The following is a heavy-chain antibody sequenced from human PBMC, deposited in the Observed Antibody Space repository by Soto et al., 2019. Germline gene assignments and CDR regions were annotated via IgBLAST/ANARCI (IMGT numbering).Heavy chain of an antibody. CDR2: IYHSGST. D-gene: IGHD1-26*01. CDR3: ARDREGGSYNNYFDY. CDR1: GGSISSSNW. Sequence: QVQLQESGPGLVKPSGTLSLTCAVSGGSISSSNWWSWVRQPPGKGLEWIGEIYHSGSTNYNPSLNSRVTRSVDKARNQFSLKLSSVTAADTAVYYCARDREGGSYNNYFDYWGQGPLVTVSS. J-gene: IGHJ4*02. V-gene: IGHV4-4*02.